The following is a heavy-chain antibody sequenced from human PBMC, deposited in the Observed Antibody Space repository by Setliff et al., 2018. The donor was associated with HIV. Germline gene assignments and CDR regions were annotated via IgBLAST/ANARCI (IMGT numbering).Heavy chain of an antibody. CDR3: ARRAQTYWSFDL. CDR1: GYTFTTYS. V-gene: IGHV7-4-1*02. J-gene: IGHJ2*01. Sequence: ASVKVSCKASGYTFTTYSINWVRQAPGQGLEWMGWINTNTGNPTYAQAFTGRFVFSSDTSVSTAYLQLSGLKAEDTAVYYCARRAQTYWSFDLWGRGTLVTVSS. CDR2: INTNTGNP.